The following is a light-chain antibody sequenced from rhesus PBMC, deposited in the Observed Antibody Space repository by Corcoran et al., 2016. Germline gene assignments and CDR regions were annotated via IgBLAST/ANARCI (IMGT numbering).Light chain of an antibody. Sequence: EIVMTQSPATLSLSPGETATLSCRASQSVGSYLAWYQQKPGQAPKLLVHSAYFRATGIPDRFSGRVSRTDFTLTISSLEPEDVGVYYCQQYNDLLYSFGQGTKVEIK. CDR3: QQYNDLLYS. J-gene: IGKJ2*01. V-gene: IGKV3-40*01. CDR2: SAY. CDR1: QSVGSY.